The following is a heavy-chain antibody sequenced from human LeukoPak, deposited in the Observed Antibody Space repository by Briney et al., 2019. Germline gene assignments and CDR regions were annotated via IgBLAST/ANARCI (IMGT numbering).Heavy chain of an antibody. Sequence: RWASVKLSCAASGYTFTSYGISWVRQAPGQGLEWMGGITAYNGNTNYAQNLKGRVTMTTDTPTSTAYMELRSLRSDDTAVYYCARDQGLEAIDIWGQGTMVTVS. CDR1: GYTFTSYG. CDR3: ARDQGLEAIDI. J-gene: IGHJ3*02. V-gene: IGHV1-18*04. CDR2: ITAYNGNT.